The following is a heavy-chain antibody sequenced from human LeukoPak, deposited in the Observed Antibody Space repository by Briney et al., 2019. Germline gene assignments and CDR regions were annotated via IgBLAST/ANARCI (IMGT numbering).Heavy chain of an antibody. D-gene: IGHD2-8*01. Sequence: ASVNVSCKASGYTFTSYGISWVRQAPGQGLEWMGWISAYNGNTNYAQKLQGRVTMTTDTSTSTAYMELRSLRSDDTAVYYCARDNGGHVPYYFDYWGQGTLVTVSS. V-gene: IGHV1-18*04. CDR1: GYTFTSYG. CDR3: ARDNGGHVPYYFDY. J-gene: IGHJ4*02. CDR2: ISAYNGNT.